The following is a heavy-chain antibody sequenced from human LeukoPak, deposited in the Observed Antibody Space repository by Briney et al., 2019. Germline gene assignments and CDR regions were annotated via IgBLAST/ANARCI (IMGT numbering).Heavy chain of an antibody. CDR3: AAGAVAGIIF. CDR2: TYYRSKWYN. D-gene: IGHD6-19*01. J-gene: IGHJ4*02. V-gene: IGHV6-1*01. Sequence: SQTLSLTCAISGDSVSGNRSAWNWIRQSPSRGLEWLGRTYYRSKWYNDYAISVRSRITISPDTTKNQFSLQLNSVTPEDTAVYYCAAGAVAGIIFWGQGTLVTVSS. CDR1: GDSVSGNRSA.